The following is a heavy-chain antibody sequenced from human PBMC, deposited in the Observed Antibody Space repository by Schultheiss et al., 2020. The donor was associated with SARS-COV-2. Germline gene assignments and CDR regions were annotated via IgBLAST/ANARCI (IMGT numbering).Heavy chain of an antibody. CDR3: ATGSPPGYCTTTSCPLFHY. J-gene: IGHJ4*01. D-gene: IGHD2-2*03. CDR2: ISSSSSTI. V-gene: IGHV3-48*01. CDR1: GFTVSSNY. Sequence: GGSLRLSCAASGFTVSSNYMSWVRQAPGKGLEWVSYISSSSSTIYYADSVKGRFTISRDNAKNTLYLQIKGLRPEDTAVYFCATGSPPGYCTTTSCPLFHYWGHGTLVTVSS.